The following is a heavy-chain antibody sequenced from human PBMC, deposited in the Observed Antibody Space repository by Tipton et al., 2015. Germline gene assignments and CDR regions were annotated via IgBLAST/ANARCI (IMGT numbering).Heavy chain of an antibody. J-gene: IGHJ2*01. V-gene: IGHV5-51*01. CDR3: ARPVTTVPPFYWYFDL. CDR2: IYPGDSDT. D-gene: IGHD4-17*01. Sequence: VQLVQSGAEVKKPGESLKISCKGSGYSFTSFWIGWVRQVPGKGLELMAIIYPGDSDTRYSPSFQGQVAISADKSISTAFLQWSSLKASDTAMYYCARPVTTVPPFYWYFDLWGRGTMVTVSS. CDR1: GYSFTSFW.